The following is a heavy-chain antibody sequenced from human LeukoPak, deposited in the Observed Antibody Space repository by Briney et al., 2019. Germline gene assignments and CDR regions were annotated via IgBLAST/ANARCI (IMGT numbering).Heavy chain of an antibody. CDR1: GDSISSGNYH. J-gene: IGHJ4*02. CDR3: ARGIGAGRDYFDY. Sequence: SETLSLTCTVSGDSISSGNYHWSWIRQPAGEGLEWLGRMYISGTSNYNPSLKSRVSISVDTSRNQVSLKLTSVTTADTAFYYCARGIGAGRDYFDYWGQGTLVTVSS. V-gene: IGHV4-61*02. D-gene: IGHD1-26*01. CDR2: MYISGTS.